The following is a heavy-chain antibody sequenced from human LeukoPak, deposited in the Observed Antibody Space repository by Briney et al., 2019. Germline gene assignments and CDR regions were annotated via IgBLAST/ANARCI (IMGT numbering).Heavy chain of an antibody. J-gene: IGHJ4*02. CDR2: ISSNGGST. CDR3: VEETGWYPD. Sequence: PGGSLRLSCSASEFTFSSYPMHWVRQAPGKGPEYVSAISSNGGSTYYGDSVKGRFTISRDNSKSTLYLQMSSLRTEDTAVYYCVEETGWYPDWGQGTLVTVSS. CDR1: EFTFSSYP. D-gene: IGHD6-19*01. V-gene: IGHV3-64D*06.